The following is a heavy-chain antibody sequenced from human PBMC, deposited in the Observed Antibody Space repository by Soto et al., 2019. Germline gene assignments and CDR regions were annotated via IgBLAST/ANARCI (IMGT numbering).Heavy chain of an antibody. CDR1: GYSFTKYH. Sequence: GASVKVSCKASGYSFTKYHMHWVRQAPGQGLEWMGWINPGSGVTNQPQKFQGRVTMTRDTSITTTYMELNSLTSDDTAVYYCARVAGHKNARFDTWGQGALVTVSS. J-gene: IGHJ4*02. D-gene: IGHD1-1*01. V-gene: IGHV1-2*02. CDR2: INPGSGVT. CDR3: ARVAGHKNARFDT.